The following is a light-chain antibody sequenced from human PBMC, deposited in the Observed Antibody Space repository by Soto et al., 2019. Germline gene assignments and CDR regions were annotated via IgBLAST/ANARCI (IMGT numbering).Light chain of an antibody. CDR1: QGISNY. J-gene: IGKJ3*01. CDR3: QKYNGPPFT. V-gene: IGKV1-27*01. Sequence: DIQMTQSPSSLSASVGDRVTITCRASQGISNYLAWFQQRPGKVPKLLIYEASTLQSGVSSRFTGSGFGTDFTLTISSLQPEDVATYYCQKYNGPPFTFGPGTKVDIK. CDR2: EAS.